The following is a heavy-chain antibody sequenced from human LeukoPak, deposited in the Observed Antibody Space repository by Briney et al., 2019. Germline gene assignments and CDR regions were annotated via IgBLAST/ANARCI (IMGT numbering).Heavy chain of an antibody. D-gene: IGHD3-16*02. CDR3: ARDSYDYVWGSYRTLNS. J-gene: IGHJ5*02. Sequence: VSVKVSCKASGYTFTSYGITWVRQAPGQGLEWMGWISAYNGNTNYAQKVQGRVTMTTDTSTNTAYMELRSLRSDDTAVYYCARDSYDYVWGSYRTLNSWGQGTLVTVSS. CDR2: ISAYNGNT. V-gene: IGHV1-18*01. CDR1: GYTFTSYG.